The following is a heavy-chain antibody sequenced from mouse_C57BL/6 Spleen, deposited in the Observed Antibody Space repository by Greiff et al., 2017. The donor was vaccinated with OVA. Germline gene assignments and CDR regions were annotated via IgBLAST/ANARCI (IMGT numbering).Heavy chain of an antibody. CDR2: IWSGGST. Sequence: VQLQQSGPGLVQPSQSLSITCTVSGFSLTSYGVHWVRQSPGKGLEWLGVIWSGGSTDYNAAFISRLSISKDNSKSQVFFKMNSLQADDTAIYYCARTGTTVVASYYAMDYWGQGTSVTVSS. V-gene: IGHV2-2*01. CDR3: ARTGTTVVASYYAMDY. D-gene: IGHD1-1*01. J-gene: IGHJ4*01. CDR1: GFSLTSYG.